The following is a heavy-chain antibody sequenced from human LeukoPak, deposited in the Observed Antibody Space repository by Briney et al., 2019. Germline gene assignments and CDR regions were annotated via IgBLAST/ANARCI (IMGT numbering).Heavy chain of an antibody. CDR3: ARDGSSGYHNWFDP. CDR2: VYYSGST. D-gene: IGHD3-22*01. CDR1: GGSISNYY. Sequence: SETLSLTCTASGGSISNYYWSWIRQPPGKGLEWIGYVYYSGSTKYNPSLKSRVTISVDTSKNQFSLKLSSVTAADTAVYYCARDGSSGYHNWFDPWGQGTLVTVSS. J-gene: IGHJ5*02. V-gene: IGHV4-59*01.